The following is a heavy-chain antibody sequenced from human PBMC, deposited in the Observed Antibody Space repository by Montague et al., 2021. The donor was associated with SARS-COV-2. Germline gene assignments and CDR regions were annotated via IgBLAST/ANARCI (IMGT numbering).Heavy chain of an antibody. J-gene: IGHJ4*02. CDR3: VTPGKTAVAGQFDY. CDR1: GGSIRNTTFY. D-gene: IGHD6-19*01. CDR2: IYEADTT. Sequence: SETLSLTCTVSGGSIRNTTFYWGWIRQSPGKGLEWIGYIYEADTTYYNPSLKSRVTISLDTPNNQFSLKITSLIVADTAIYYCVTPGKTAVAGQFDYWGPGILVTVSS. V-gene: IGHV4-39*07.